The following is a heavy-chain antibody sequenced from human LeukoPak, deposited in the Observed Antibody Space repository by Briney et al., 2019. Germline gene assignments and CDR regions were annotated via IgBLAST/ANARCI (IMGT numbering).Heavy chain of an antibody. CDR3: ARSLSYYDILTGYFGSSTPPDY. D-gene: IGHD3-9*01. CDR1: GFTFGSYS. J-gene: IGHJ4*02. Sequence: PGGSLRLSCAASGFTFGSYSMNWVRQAPGKGLEWVSSISSSSSYIYYADSVKGRFTISRDNAKNSLYLQMNSLRAEDTAVYYCARSLSYYDILTGYFGSSTPPDYWGQGTLVTVSS. CDR2: ISSSSSYI. V-gene: IGHV3-21*01.